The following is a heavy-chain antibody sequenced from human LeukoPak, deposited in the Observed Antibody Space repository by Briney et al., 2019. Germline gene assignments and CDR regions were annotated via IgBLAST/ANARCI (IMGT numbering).Heavy chain of an antibody. CDR2: VHDTGGT. CDR1: GGSISGSY. CDR3: AKNRGYYKWNY. Sequence: SETLPLTCTVSGGSISGSYWDCIRQSPGKGLEWLGYVHDTGGTNYNSSLKSRVTMSVDTSKNQFSLRLNSVTAADTAVYYCAKNRGYYKWNYWGQGTLVTVSS. D-gene: IGHD1-26*01. V-gene: IGHV4-59*08. J-gene: IGHJ4*02.